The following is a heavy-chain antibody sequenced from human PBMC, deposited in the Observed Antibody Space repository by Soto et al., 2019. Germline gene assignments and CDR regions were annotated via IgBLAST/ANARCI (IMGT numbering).Heavy chain of an antibody. CDR2: ISYDGSNK. J-gene: IGHJ4*02. D-gene: IGHD3-3*01. V-gene: IGHV3-30-3*01. CDR3: ARDKRDLRFLEWSYYFDF. Sequence: QVQLVESGGGVVQPGRSLRLSCAASGFTFSSYAMHWVRQAPGKGLEGVALISYDGSNKYYADSVKGRFTISRDNSKNTLYLQMNSLRAEDTAVYYCARDKRDLRFLEWSYYFDFWGQGTLVTVSS. CDR1: GFTFSSYA.